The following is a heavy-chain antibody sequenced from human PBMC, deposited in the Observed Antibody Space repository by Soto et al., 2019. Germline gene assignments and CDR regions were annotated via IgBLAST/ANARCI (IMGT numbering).Heavy chain of an antibody. D-gene: IGHD6-19*01. CDR1: GGSISSGGYS. Sequence: TQSLTCTVAGGSISSGGYSCSWIRQPPGKGLEWIGYIYHSGSTYYNPSLKSRVTISLDRSKNHFSLKLSSVSAADTAVYYCARAQWLVLDYWGQGTLVTVSS. V-gene: IGHV4-30-2*01. CDR3: ARAQWLVLDY. J-gene: IGHJ4*02. CDR2: IYHSGST.